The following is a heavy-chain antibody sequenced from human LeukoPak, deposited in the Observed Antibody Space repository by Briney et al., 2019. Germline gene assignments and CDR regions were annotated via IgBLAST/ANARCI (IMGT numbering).Heavy chain of an antibody. J-gene: IGHJ6*03. V-gene: IGHV3-30*04. CDR3: AREGHYDILTGYSPLEYYFYYMDV. CDR2: ISSDGVEK. CDR1: GFTFSNYG. D-gene: IGHD3-9*01. Sequence: GRSLRLSCEASGFTFSNYGLHWVRQTPDKGLEWVAAISSDGVEKHYADSVKGRFTISRDNSKSTLYLQMNSLRAEDTALYYCAREGHYDILTGYSPLEYYFYYMDVWGKGTTVTVSS.